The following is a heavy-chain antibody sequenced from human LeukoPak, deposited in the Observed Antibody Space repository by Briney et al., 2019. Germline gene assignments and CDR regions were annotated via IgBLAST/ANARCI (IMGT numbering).Heavy chain of an antibody. CDR3: ARDKAVAGPFDY. D-gene: IGHD6-19*01. J-gene: IGHJ4*02. CDR1: GYSISSGYY. CDR2: IYHSGST. Sequence: SETLSLTCTVSGYSISSGYYWGWIRQPPGKGLEWIGSIYHSGSTYYNPSLKSRVTISVDTSKIQFSLKLSSVTAADTAVYYCARDKAVAGPFDYWGQGTLVTVSS. V-gene: IGHV4-38-2*02.